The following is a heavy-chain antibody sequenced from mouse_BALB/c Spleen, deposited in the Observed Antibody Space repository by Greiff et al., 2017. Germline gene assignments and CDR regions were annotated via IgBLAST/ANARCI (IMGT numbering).Heavy chain of an antibody. Sequence: EVKVEESGPGLVKPSQSLSLTCTVTGYSITSDYAWNWIRQFPGNKLEWMGYISYSGSTSYNPSLKSRISITRDTSKNQFFLQLNSVTTEDTATYYCARGVRRGYAMDYWGQGTSVTVSS. D-gene: IGHD2-14*01. J-gene: IGHJ4*01. V-gene: IGHV3-2*02. CDR2: ISYSGST. CDR3: ARGVRRGYAMDY. CDR1: GYSITSDYA.